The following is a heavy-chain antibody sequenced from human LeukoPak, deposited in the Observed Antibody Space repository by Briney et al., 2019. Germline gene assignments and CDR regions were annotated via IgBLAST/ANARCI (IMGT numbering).Heavy chain of an antibody. D-gene: IGHD3-3*01. CDR1: GYTFTSYG. CDR2: ISAYNGNT. Sequence: PGASVKVSCKASGYTFTSYGISWVRQAPGQGLEWMGWISAYNGNTNYAQKLQGRVTMTTDTSTSTAYMELRSLRSDDTAVYYCARDALYYDFWSGYYNDYYGMDVWGQGTVVTVSS. CDR3: ARDALYYDFWSGYYNDYYGMDV. V-gene: IGHV1-18*01. J-gene: IGHJ6*02.